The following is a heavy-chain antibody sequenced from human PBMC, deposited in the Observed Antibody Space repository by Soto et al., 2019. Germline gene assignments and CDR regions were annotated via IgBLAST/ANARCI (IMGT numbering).Heavy chain of an antibody. Sequence: GGSLRLSCAASGFTFSSYGMHWVRQAPGKGLEWVAVVSYDGSNKYYADSVKGRFTISRDNSKNTLYLQMNSLRAEDTAVYYCAKESYYYGSGSYLLDYWGQGTLVTVSS. J-gene: IGHJ4*02. CDR1: GFTFSSYG. CDR3: AKESYYYGSGSYLLDY. V-gene: IGHV3-30*18. D-gene: IGHD3-10*01. CDR2: VSYDGSNK.